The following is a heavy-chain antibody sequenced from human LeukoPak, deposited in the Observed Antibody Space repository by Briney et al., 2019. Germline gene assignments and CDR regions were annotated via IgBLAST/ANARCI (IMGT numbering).Heavy chain of an antibody. V-gene: IGHV1-2*02. CDR1: GYTFTGYY. D-gene: IGHD5-24*01. J-gene: IGHJ3*02. CDR2: IDPNSGGT. CDR3: ARDVEIGAFDI. Sequence: ASVKVSCKASGYTFTGYYLHWVRQAPGQGLEWMGWIDPNSGGTNYAQKFQGRVTMTRDTSISTAYMELSRLRSDDTAVYYCARDVEIGAFDIWGQGTMVTVPS.